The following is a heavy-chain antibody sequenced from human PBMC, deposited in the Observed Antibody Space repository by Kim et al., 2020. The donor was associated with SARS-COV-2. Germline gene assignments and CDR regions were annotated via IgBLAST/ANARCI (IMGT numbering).Heavy chain of an antibody. CDR1: GGSIDNYY. CDR3: ARAPTTVATPDYYYYMDV. D-gene: IGHD4-17*01. V-gene: IGHV4-59*01. Sequence: SETLSLTCTVSGGSIDNYYWSWIRQPPGKGLQWIGSLHDSDMTNYNASLKSRVTISVDVSKRQISLIVTSVTAADTAVYYCARAPTTVATPDYYYYMDVWGTGTTVTVSS. J-gene: IGHJ6*03. CDR2: LHDSDMT.